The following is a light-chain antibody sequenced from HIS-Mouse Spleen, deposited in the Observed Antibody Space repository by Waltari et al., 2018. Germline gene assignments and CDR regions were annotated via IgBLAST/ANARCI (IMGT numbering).Light chain of an antibody. V-gene: IGLV2-23*01. Sequence: QSALTQPASVSGSPGQSITISCTGTSSAVGSYNLFSCYQQHPGKAPKLMIYQGSKRPSGVSNRFSGSTSGNTASLTISGLQAEDEADYYCCSYAGSSTLVFGGGTKLTVL. CDR2: QGS. CDR1: SSAVGSYNL. CDR3: CSYAGSSTLV. J-gene: IGLJ3*02.